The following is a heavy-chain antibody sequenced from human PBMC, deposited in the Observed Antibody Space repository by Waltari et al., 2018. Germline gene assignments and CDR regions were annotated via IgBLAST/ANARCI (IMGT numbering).Heavy chain of an antibody. D-gene: IGHD4-17*01. V-gene: IGHV3-74*01. J-gene: IGHJ4*02. CDR3: SRDLQHGDFGRGRDY. CDR2: TNGDGSST. CDR1: GFTFSSHW. Sequence: EVQLEESGGGLVQPGGSLRISCAASGFTFSSHWLHWVRQAPGKGLVWVSRTNGDGSSTSYADSVKGRFTISRDNAKNTLYLQMNSLRAEDTAVYYCSRDLQHGDFGRGRDYWGQGTLVTVSS.